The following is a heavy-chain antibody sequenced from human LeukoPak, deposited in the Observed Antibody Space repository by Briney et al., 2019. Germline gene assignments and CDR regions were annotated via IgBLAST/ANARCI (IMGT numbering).Heavy chain of an antibody. CDR3: ARHHDSSGYYFY. D-gene: IGHD3-22*01. V-gene: IGHV4-59*08. Sequence: PSETLSLTCTVSGGSISSYYWSWIRQPPGKGLEWTGYIYYSGSTNYNPSLKSRVTISVDTSKNQFSLKLSSVTAADTAVYYCARHHDSSGYYFYWGQGTLVTVSS. CDR2: IYYSGST. J-gene: IGHJ4*02. CDR1: GGSISSYY.